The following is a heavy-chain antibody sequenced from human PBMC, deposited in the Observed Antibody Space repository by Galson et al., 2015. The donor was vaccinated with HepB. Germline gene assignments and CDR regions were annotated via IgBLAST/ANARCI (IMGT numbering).Heavy chain of an antibody. Sequence: SVKVSCKASGYTFTSYGISWVRQAPGQGLEWMGWISAYNGNTNYAQKLQGRVTMTTDTSTSTAYMELRSLRSDDTAVYYCARTSIVGDYDFWSGLNLDAFDIWGQGTMVTVSS. V-gene: IGHV1-18*04. D-gene: IGHD3-3*01. CDR1: GYTFTSYG. CDR3: ARTSIVGDYDFWSGLNLDAFDI. CDR2: ISAYNGNT. J-gene: IGHJ3*02.